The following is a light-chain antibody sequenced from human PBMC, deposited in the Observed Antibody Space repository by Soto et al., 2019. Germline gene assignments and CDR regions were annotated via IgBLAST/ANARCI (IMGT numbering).Light chain of an antibody. CDR2: AVN. V-gene: IGLV2-8*01. Sequence: QSALTQPPSASGSPGQSVTISCTGTSSDVGGYNYVSWYQQHPGKAPKLIIYAVNKWPSGVPDRFSGSKSGSTASLTVSGLQAEDEADYYCSSYAGTSYIVLGYGTKVTV. CDR1: SSDVGGYNY. J-gene: IGLJ1*01. CDR3: SSYAGTSYIV.